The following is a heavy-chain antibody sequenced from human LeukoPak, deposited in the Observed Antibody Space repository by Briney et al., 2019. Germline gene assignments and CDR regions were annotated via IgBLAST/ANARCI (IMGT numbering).Heavy chain of an antibody. V-gene: IGHV4-31*03. D-gene: IGHD3-10*01. CDR3: ARRWFGELLALDI. Sequence: SQTLSLTCTVSGGSISSGGYYWSWIRQHPGKGLEWIGYIYYSGSTYYNPSLKSRVTISVDTSKNQFSLKLSSVTAADTAVYYCARRWFGELLALDIWGQGTMVTVSS. J-gene: IGHJ3*02. CDR2: IYYSGST. CDR1: GGSISSGGYY.